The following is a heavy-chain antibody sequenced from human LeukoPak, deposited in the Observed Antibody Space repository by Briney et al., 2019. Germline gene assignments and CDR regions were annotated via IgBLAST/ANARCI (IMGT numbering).Heavy chain of an antibody. V-gene: IGHV1-69*05. D-gene: IGHD2-2*01. CDR3: ARASGPAANPFDY. CDR1: GGTFSSYA. J-gene: IGHJ4*02. Sequence: ASVKVSCKASGGTFSSYAISWVRQAPGQGLEWMGGIIPVFGTASYAQKFQGRVTITTDESTSTAYMELSSLRSEDTAVYYCARASGPAANPFDYWGQGTLVTVSS. CDR2: IIPVFGTA.